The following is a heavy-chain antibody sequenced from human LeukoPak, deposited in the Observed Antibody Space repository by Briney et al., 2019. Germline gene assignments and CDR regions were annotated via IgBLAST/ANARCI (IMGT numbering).Heavy chain of an antibody. D-gene: IGHD3-22*01. CDR2: ISIYNDKT. Sequence: ASVKVSCKASGYTFTSYPITWVRQAPGQGLEWMGWISIYNDKTNYAQNLQGRVTMTADTSSSTAYMELRSLRSDDTAVYYCARDNPIYDSSGYNAFDIWGQGTMVTVSP. J-gene: IGHJ3*02. CDR1: GYTFTSYP. V-gene: IGHV1-18*01. CDR3: ARDNPIYDSSGYNAFDI.